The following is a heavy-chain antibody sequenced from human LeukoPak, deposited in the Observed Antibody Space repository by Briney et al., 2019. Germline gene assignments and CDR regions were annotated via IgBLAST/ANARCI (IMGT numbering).Heavy chain of an antibody. Sequence: GGSLRLSCAASGFTFSTYWMNWVRQASGKGLEWVANIKPDGGETFYVDSVKGRFTLSRDNAKSSLYLQMNSLRAEDTAVYYCARDYNLGQGTLVTVSS. CDR3: ARDYN. CDR2: IKPDGGET. V-gene: IGHV3-7*01. CDR1: GFTFSTYW. J-gene: IGHJ4*02.